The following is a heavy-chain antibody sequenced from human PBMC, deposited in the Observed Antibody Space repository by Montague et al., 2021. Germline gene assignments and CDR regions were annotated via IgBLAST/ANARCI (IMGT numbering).Heavy chain of an antibody. CDR2: ISYGGSNK. Sequence: SLRLSCAASGFTFSSYAMHWVRQAPGKGLEWVAVISYGGSNKYYADSVKGRFTISRDNSKNTLYLQMNSLRAEDTAVYYCARSLTSGLLAEYFQHWGQGTLVTASS. CDR3: ARSLTSGLLAEYFQH. D-gene: IGHD6-19*01. V-gene: IGHV3-30-3*01. J-gene: IGHJ1*01. CDR1: GFTFSSYA.